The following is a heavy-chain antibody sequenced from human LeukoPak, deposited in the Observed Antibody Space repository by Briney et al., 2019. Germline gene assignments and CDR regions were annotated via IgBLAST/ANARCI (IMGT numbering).Heavy chain of an antibody. Sequence: KPSETLSLTCAVCGESFSGHYWTWVRQPPGKGLEWIGEINHRGSTNYNPSLKSRVTISVDTSKNQYSLKLSSVTAADTAVYYCARDNWNYGSSMDVWGQGTTVTVSS. CDR1: GESFSGHY. D-gene: IGHD1-7*01. CDR3: ARDNWNYGSSMDV. J-gene: IGHJ6*02. CDR2: INHRGST. V-gene: IGHV4-34*01.